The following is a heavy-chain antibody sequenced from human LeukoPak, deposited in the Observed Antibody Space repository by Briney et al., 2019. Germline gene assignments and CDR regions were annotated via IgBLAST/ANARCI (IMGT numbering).Heavy chain of an antibody. V-gene: IGHV4-4*09. CDR2: IYTSGGT. Sequence: SETLSLTCTVSGGSVSSYYWSWIRQPPGKGLEWIGYIYTSGGTNYNPSLSSRVTISVDTSKNQFSLNLSSVTAADTAVYYCARRHHYYYYMDAWGKGTTVTVSS. CDR1: GGSVSSYY. J-gene: IGHJ6*03. CDR3: ARRHHYYYYMDA.